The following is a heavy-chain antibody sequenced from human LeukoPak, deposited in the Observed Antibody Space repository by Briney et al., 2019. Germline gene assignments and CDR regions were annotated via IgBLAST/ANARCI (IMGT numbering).Heavy chain of an antibody. CDR3: ARVYGSGSYYPTDY. J-gene: IGHJ4*02. CDR1: GFTFSSYA. D-gene: IGHD3-10*01. V-gene: IGHV3-30-3*01. CDR2: ISYDGSNK. Sequence: GRSLRLSCAASGFTFSSYAMHWVRQAPGKGLEWVAVISYDGSNKYYADSVKGRFTISRDNSKNTLYLQMNSLRAEDTAVYYCARVYGSGSYYPTDYWGQGTLVTVSS.